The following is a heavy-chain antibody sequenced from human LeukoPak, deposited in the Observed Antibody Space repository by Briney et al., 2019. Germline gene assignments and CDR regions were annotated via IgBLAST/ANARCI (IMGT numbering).Heavy chain of an antibody. V-gene: IGHV3-21*01. CDR3: ARDFGGWFGESTPYYFDY. Sequence: GGSLRLSCAASGFTFSSYSMNWVRQAPGKGLEWVSSISSSSSYIYYADSVKGRFTISRDNAKNSLYLQMTSLRAEDTAVYYCARDFGGWFGESTPYYFDYWGQGTLVTVSS. J-gene: IGHJ4*02. CDR2: ISSSSSYI. D-gene: IGHD3-10*01. CDR1: GFTFSSYS.